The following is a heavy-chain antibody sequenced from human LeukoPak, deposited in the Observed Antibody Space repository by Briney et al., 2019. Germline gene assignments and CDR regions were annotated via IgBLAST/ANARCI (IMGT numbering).Heavy chain of an antibody. Sequence: ASVKVSCKASGYTFTVYYMHWVRQAPGQGLEWMGWIHPNSGSTNYAQKFQGRVTMTRDTSINSAYMELSRLRSDGTAVYYCARVLGGFSYFEYWGQGTLVTVSS. CDR3: ARVLGGFSYFEY. CDR2: IHPNSGST. V-gene: IGHV1-2*02. D-gene: IGHD5-12*01. J-gene: IGHJ4*02. CDR1: GYTFTVYY.